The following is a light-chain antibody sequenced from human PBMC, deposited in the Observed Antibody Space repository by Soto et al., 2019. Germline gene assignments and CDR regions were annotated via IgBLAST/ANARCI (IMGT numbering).Light chain of an antibody. Sequence: QSVLTQPASVSGSPGQSITISCTGTSSDVANYNYVSWYQQHPGKAPKLIIYDVSNRPSGVSNRFSGSKSGNTASLTISGLQAEDEADYYCSSYTSSSTLYVFGNGTKVTVL. J-gene: IGLJ1*01. CDR3: SSYTSSSTLYV. CDR2: DVS. V-gene: IGLV2-14*01. CDR1: SSDVANYNY.